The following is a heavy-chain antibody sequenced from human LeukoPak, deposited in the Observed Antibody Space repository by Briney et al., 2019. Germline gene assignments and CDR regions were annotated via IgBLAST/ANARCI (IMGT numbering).Heavy chain of an antibody. V-gene: IGHV3-30*19. CDR2: IWYDGSNK. CDR1: GFTFSSYG. D-gene: IGHD6-6*01. CDR3: ARTGYSSSSNYYYYGMDV. Sequence: GGSLRLSCAPSGFTFSSYGMHWVRQAPGKGLEWVAVIWYDGSNKYYADSVKGRFTISRDNSKNTLYLQMNSLRAEDTAVYYCARTGYSSSSNYYYYGMDVWGQGTTVTVSS. J-gene: IGHJ6*02.